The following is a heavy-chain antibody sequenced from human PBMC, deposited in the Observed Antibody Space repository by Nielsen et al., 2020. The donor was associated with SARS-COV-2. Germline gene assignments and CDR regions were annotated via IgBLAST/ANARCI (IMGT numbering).Heavy chain of an antibody. J-gene: IGHJ4*02. Sequence: GGSLRLSCAASGFTFSSYGMHWVRQAPGKGLEWVAVISYDGSNKYYADSVKGRFTISRDNSKNTLYLQMNSLRAEDTAVYYCAKSRKGWELRGAPTGDYWGQGTLVTVSS. CDR1: GFTFSSYG. CDR3: AKSRKGWELRGAPTGDY. V-gene: IGHV3-30*18. CDR2: ISYDGSNK. D-gene: IGHD1-26*01.